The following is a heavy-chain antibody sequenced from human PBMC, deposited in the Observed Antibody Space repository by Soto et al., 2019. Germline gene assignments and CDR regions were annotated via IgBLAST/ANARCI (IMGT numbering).Heavy chain of an antibody. Sequence: ASVKVSCKASGYTFTGYYMHWVRQAPGQGLEWMGWINPNSGGTNYAQKVQGRVTMTRDTSISTAYMELSRLRSDDTAVYYCARDRSTLYPLLSCGMDVWGQGTTVTVSS. V-gene: IGHV1-2*02. D-gene: IGHD2-2*01. CDR2: INPNSGGT. J-gene: IGHJ6*02. CDR3: ARDRSTLYPLLSCGMDV. CDR1: GYTFTGYY.